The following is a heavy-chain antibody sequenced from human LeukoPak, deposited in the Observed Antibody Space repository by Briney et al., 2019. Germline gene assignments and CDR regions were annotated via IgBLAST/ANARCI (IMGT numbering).Heavy chain of an antibody. J-gene: IGHJ4*02. V-gene: IGHV1-3*01. Sequence: VASVKVSCKAPGYTFTSYAMHWVRQAPGQRLEWMGWINAGNGNTKYSQKFQGRVTITRDTSASTAYMEVSSLRSDDTAIYYCARGKVDSWGQGTLVTVSP. CDR3: ARGKVDS. CDR1: GYTFTSYA. CDR2: INAGNGNT.